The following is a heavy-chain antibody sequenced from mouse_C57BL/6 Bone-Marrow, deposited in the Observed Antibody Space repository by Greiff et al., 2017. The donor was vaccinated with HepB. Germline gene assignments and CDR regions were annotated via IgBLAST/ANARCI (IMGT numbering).Heavy chain of an antibody. Sequence: QVQLKESGAELAKPGASVKLSCKASGYTFTSYWMHWGKPRPGQGLEWIGYINPSSGYTKYNQKFKDKATLTADKSSSTAYMQLSSLTYEDSAVYYCARSRWKAMDYWGQGTSVTVSS. D-gene: IGHD1-1*02. J-gene: IGHJ4*01. V-gene: IGHV1-7*01. CDR3: ARSRWKAMDY. CDR1: GYTFTSYW. CDR2: INPSSGYT.